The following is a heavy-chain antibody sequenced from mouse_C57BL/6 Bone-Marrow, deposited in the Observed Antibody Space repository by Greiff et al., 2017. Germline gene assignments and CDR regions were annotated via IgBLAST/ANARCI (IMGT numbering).Heavy chain of an antibody. D-gene: IGHD4-1*02. V-gene: IGHV1-59*01. Sequence: QVQLQQPGAELVRPGPSVKLSCKASGYTFTSYWMHWVKQRPGQGLEWIGVIDPSDSYTNYNQKFKGKATLTVDTSSSTAYMQLSSLTSEDSAVYYCARCEGQLGYFDYWGQGTTLTVSS. J-gene: IGHJ2*01. CDR1: GYTFTSYW. CDR2: IDPSDSYT. CDR3: ARCEGQLGYFDY.